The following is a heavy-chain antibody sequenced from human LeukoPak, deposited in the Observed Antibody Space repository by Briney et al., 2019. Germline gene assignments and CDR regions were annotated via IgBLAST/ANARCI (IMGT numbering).Heavy chain of an antibody. Sequence: ASVKVSCKASGYTFTSYAMHWVRQAPGQRLEWMGWINAGNGNTKYSQKFQGRVTITRDTSASTAYMELSSLRSEDTAVYYCARMRPYYDFWSGYYYYYYYGMDVWGQGTTVTVSS. CDR3: ARMRPYYDFWSGYYYYYYYGMDV. D-gene: IGHD3-3*01. CDR1: GYTFTSYA. V-gene: IGHV1-3*01. J-gene: IGHJ6*02. CDR2: INAGNGNT.